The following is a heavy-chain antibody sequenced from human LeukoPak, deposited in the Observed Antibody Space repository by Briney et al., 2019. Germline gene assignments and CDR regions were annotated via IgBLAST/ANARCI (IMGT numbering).Heavy chain of an antibody. CDR1: GFTFSSYW. J-gene: IGHJ4*02. Sequence: GGSLRLSCAAPGFTFSSYWMHWVRQAPGKGLVWVSRINSDRSSKSYADSVKGRFTISRDNAKNTLYLQMNSLRAEDTAVYYCARDYCSGGSCSQGYWGQGTLVTVSS. CDR2: INSDRSSK. D-gene: IGHD2-15*01. CDR3: ARDYCSGGSCSQGY. V-gene: IGHV3-74*01.